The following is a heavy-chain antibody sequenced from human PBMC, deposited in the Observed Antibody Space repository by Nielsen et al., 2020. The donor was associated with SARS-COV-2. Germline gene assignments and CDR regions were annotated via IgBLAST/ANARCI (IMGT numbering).Heavy chain of an antibody. Sequence: GGFLRLSCAASAFSFRYYAMSWVRQAPGKGLEWISYIGSTGTTIYYADSVKGRFTISRDNAKNSLYLQMNTLRAEDTAVYYCSRVSGTSYFFDFWGRGTLVAVSS. CDR1: AFSFRYYA. V-gene: IGHV3-48*03. J-gene: IGHJ4*02. CDR2: IGSTGTTI. CDR3: SRVSGTSYFFDF. D-gene: IGHD4-23*01.